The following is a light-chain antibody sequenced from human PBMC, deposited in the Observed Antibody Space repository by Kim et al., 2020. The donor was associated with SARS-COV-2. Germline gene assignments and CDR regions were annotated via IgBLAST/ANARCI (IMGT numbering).Light chain of an antibody. Sequence: SASVGDRVTITCQASQDISNYLNWYQQKPGKAPKLLIYDASNLETGVPSRFSGSGSGTYFTFTISSLQPEDITTYYCQQYDNLPRTFGQGTKLEI. V-gene: IGKV1-33*01. CDR2: DAS. CDR3: QQYDNLPRT. CDR1: QDISNY. J-gene: IGKJ2*01.